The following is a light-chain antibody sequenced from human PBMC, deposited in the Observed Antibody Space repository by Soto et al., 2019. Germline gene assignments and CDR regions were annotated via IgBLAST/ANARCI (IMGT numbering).Light chain of an antibody. Sequence: ENVLTQSPGTLSLSPGEGASLSCRASQRVISDYFGWYQQKEGQAPRLIIYATSRRAAGIPDRFSGSGSETDFTLTISRVEPADSGIYYCQQYGASPWTFGQGTQLEIK. CDR3: QQYGASPWT. CDR1: QRVISDY. CDR2: ATS. J-gene: IGKJ1*01. V-gene: IGKV3-20*01.